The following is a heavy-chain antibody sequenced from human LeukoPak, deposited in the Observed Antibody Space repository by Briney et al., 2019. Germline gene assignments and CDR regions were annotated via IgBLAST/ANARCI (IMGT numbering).Heavy chain of an antibody. CDR1: GFTFSSYW. V-gene: IGHV3-7*01. CDR2: IKQDGSEK. D-gene: IGHD3-10*01. Sequence: GGSLRLSCAASGFTFSSYWMSWVRQAPGKGLEWVANIKQDGSEKYYVDSVKGRFTISRDNAKNSLYLQMNSLRAEDTAVYYCARGVRDPSTITMVRGPHDYWGQGTLVTVSS. CDR3: ARGVRDPSTITMVRGPHDY. J-gene: IGHJ4*02.